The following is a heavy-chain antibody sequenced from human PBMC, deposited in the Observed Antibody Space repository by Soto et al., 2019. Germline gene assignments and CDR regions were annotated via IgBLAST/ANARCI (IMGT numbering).Heavy chain of an antibody. CDR3: ARDPSTTGYYGLDV. Sequence: HPGGSLRLSCEASGFTVKNYQMNWVRQAPGKGLEWVSVIYSGGVTYYPDSVKGRFTIIRDTSKNAVYLQMNSLRADDTAIYYCARDPSTTGYYGLDVWGQGTTVTVSS. CDR2: IYSGGVT. J-gene: IGHJ6*02. V-gene: IGHV3-53*01. CDR1: GFTVKNYQ.